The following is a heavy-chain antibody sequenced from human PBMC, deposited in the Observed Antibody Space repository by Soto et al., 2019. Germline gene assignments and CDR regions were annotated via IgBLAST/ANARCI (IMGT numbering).Heavy chain of an antibody. Sequence: ASVKVSCKASGYTFTSYDINWVRQATGQGLEWMGWMNPNSGNTGYAQKFQGRVTMTRNPSISTAYMELSSLRSEDTAVYYCARGLPGVTTGMWLYFDYWGQGTLVTVSS. CDR2: MNPNSGNT. D-gene: IGHD4-17*01. J-gene: IGHJ4*02. CDR1: GYTFTSYD. CDR3: ARGLPGVTTGMWLYFDY. V-gene: IGHV1-8*01.